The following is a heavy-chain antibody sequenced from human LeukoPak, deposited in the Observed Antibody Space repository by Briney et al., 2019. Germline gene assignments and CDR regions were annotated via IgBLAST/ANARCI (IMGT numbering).Heavy chain of an antibody. V-gene: IGHV4-4*07. Sequence: PSETLSLTCTVSGGSITDSFWTWIRQPAGKGLEWIGRIYSSGITNCSPSLKSRVTMSVDTFKNQFSLNLTSVTAADTAVYFCASEQTTSGGRRLDYWGQGTLVIVSS. CDR2: IYSSGIT. CDR1: GGSITDSF. CDR3: ASEQTTSGGRRLDY. J-gene: IGHJ4*02. D-gene: IGHD1-26*01.